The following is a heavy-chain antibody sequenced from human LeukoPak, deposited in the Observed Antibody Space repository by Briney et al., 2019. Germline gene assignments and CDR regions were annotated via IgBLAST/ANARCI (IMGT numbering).Heavy chain of an antibody. V-gene: IGHV4-4*07. CDR2: IYTSGST. CDR3: ASNYYDKGYMDV. CDR1: GGSISSYY. Sequence: SETLSLTCTVSGGSISSYYWSWIRQPAGKGLEWIGRIYTSGSTNYNPSLKSRVIMSVDTSKNQFSLKLSSVTAADTAVYYCASNYYDKGYMDVWGKGTTVTVSS. J-gene: IGHJ6*03. D-gene: IGHD3-22*01.